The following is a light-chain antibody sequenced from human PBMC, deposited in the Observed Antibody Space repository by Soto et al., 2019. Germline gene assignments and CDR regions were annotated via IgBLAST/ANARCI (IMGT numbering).Light chain of an antibody. J-gene: IGLJ1*01. CDR2: EVS. Sequence: QSVLTQPASVSGSPGQSITISCTGTSSDVGGYNYVSWYQQHPGKAPKLMIYEVSNRPSGVSNRVSGSKSGNTASLTISGLQAEDEADYYCSSYTSSSTLFYVFGTGTKLTVL. CDR3: SSYTSSSTLFYV. CDR1: SSDVGGYNY. V-gene: IGLV2-14*01.